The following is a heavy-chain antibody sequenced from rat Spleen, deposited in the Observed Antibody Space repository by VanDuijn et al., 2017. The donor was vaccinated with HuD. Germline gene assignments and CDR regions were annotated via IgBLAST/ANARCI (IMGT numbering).Heavy chain of an antibody. CDR1: GFTFSGFP. CDR3: ARRHYGYTDYFDY. Sequence: EVQLVESGGGLVQPGRSLKLSCAASGFTFSGFPMAWVRQAPTKGLEWVASISPSGGSTYYRDSVKGRFTISRDNAKSTLSLQMDSLRSEDTATYYCARRHYGYTDYFDYWGQGVMVTVSS. J-gene: IGHJ2*01. D-gene: IGHD1-6*01. V-gene: IGHV5-46*01. CDR2: ISPSGGST.